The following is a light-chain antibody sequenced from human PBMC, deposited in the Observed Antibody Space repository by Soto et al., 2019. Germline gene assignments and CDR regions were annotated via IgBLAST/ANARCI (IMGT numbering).Light chain of an antibody. V-gene: IGLV3-21*02. CDR2: DDS. J-gene: IGLJ2*01. CDR1: NIGRKS. CDR3: QVWDNDSDHPGV. Sequence: SYELTQPPSVSVAPGQTARITCGGNNIGRKSVHWYQQKAGQAPVLVVYDDSDRPAGIPEQFSASNSGNTATLTINRVEAGDEADYYCQVWDNDSDHPGVFGGGTKVTVL.